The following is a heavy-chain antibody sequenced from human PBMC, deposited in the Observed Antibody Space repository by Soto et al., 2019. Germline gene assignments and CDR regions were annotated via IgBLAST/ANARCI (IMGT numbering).Heavy chain of an antibody. J-gene: IGHJ3*02. D-gene: IGHD1-7*01. CDR1: GFTFSSYS. V-gene: IGHV3-21*01. CDR2: ISSSSSYI. CDR3: AIQGSGITGTRTDAFDI. Sequence: GSLRLSCAASGFTFSSYSMNWVRQAPGKGLEWVSSISSSSSYIYYADSVKGRFTISRDNAKNSLYLQMNSLRAEDTAVYYCAIQGSGITGTRTDAFDIWGQGTMVTVSS.